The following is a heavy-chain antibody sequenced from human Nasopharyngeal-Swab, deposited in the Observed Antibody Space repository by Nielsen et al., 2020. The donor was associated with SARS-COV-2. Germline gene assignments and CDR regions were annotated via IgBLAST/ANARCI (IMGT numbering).Heavy chain of an antibody. CDR2: IYYSGST. Sequence: SETLSLTCTVSGGSISSGGYYWSWIRQPPGKGLEWIGYIYYSGSTYYNPSLKSRVTISVDTSKNQFSLKLSSVTAADTAVYYCARASLITIFGVVQHFDYWGQGTLVTVSS. CDR1: GGSISSGGYY. V-gene: IGHV4-31*03. D-gene: IGHD3-3*01. CDR3: ARASLITIFGVVQHFDY. J-gene: IGHJ4*02.